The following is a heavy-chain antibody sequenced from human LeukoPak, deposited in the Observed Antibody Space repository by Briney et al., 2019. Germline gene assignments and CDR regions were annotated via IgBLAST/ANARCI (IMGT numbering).Heavy chain of an antibody. CDR2: INRNNGGT. CDR1: GYTFTDYY. CDR3: AREVDYYDTSDYFPLGY. D-gene: IGHD3-22*01. Sequence: ASIKVSCKASGYTFTDYYIHWVRQAPGQGLEWMGWINRNNGGTNYAQKFQGRVTMTRDTSISTAYMELSRLRSDDTAVYYCAREVDYYDTSDYFPLGYWGQGTLVTVSS. J-gene: IGHJ4*02. V-gene: IGHV1-2*02.